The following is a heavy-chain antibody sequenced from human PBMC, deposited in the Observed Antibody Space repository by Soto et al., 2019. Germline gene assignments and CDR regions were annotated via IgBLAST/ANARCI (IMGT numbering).Heavy chain of an antibody. CDR3: ARGAPHTENSTFDS. CDR1: GYICTDCY. V-gene: IGHV1-2*02. Sequence: ASVKISCKTAGYICTDCYIHCVLQDPGQRLQWMGGIDPQNDLTNFYEKLRGRVTMTTDTSLNTADMELRSLTSDATAANYCARGAPHTENSTFDSWGQGTPVTVSS. J-gene: IGHJ4*02. CDR2: IDPQNDLT.